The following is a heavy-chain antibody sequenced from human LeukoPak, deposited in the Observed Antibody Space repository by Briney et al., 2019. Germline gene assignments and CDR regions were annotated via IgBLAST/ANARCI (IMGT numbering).Heavy chain of an antibody. V-gene: IGHV3-23*01. D-gene: IGHD3-3*01. CDR3: ARARYYDFWSGYYN. CDR1: GFIFNNYG. CDR2: ISNDGGGT. Sequence: GGSLRLSCAASGFIFNNYGLVWVRQAPGKGLEWVSAISNDGGGTTYADFVKGRFTISRDNSKNTLYLQMNSLRAEDTAVYYCARARYYDFWSGYYNWGQGTLVTVSS. J-gene: IGHJ4*02.